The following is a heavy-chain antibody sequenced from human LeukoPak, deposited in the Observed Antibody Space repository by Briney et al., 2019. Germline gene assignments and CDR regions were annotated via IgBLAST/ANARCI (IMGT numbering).Heavy chain of an antibody. CDR1: GGSFSGYY. V-gene: IGHV4-34*01. D-gene: IGHD4-17*01. Sequence: TSETLSLTCAVYGGSFSGYYWSWIRQPPGKGLEWIGEINHSGSTNYNPSLKSRVTISLDTSKNQFSLKVSSVTAADTAVYYCARGQGTVTTHWGQGTLVTVSS. CDR3: ARGQGTVTTH. J-gene: IGHJ4*02. CDR2: INHSGST.